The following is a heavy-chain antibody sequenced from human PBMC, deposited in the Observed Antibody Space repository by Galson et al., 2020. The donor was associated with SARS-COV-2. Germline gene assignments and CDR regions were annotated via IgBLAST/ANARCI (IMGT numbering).Heavy chain of an antibody. CDR2: IYHSGST. V-gene: IGHV4-30-2*01. Sequence: SENLSLTCAVSGGSISSGGYSWSWIRQPPGTGLEWIGYIYHSGSTYYNPSLKSRVTISIDRSKNQFPLKLSPVTAADTAVYYCAGGNGSGSRTDIDVWGKGTTVTVSS. J-gene: IGHJ6*03. D-gene: IGHD3-10*01. CDR3: AGGNGSGSRTDIDV. CDR1: GGSISSGGYS.